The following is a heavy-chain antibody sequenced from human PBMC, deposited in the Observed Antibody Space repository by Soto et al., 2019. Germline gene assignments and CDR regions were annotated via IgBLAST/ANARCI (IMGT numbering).Heavy chain of an antibody. CDR1: SGSISSSNW. J-gene: IGHJ6*03. D-gene: IGHD4-17*01. V-gene: IGHV4-4*02. Sequence: SETLSLTCAVSSGSISSSNWWSWVRQPPGKGLEWIGEIYHSGSTNYNPSLKSRVTISVDKSKNQFSLKLSSVTAADTAVYYCASSTVTTFSGYYYYYMDVWGKGTTVTVSS. CDR3: ASSTVTTFSGYYYYYMDV. CDR2: IYHSGST.